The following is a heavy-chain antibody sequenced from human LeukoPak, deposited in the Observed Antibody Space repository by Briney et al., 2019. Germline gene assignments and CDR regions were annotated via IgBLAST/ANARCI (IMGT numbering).Heavy chain of an antibody. CDR2: IKSKTDGGTT. J-gene: IGHJ4*02. D-gene: IGHD3-3*01. CDR1: GFTFSDAW. V-gene: IGHV3-15*01. Sequence: GGSLRLSCAASGFTFSDAWMSWVRQAPGKGLEWVGRIKSKTDGGTTDYAAPVKGRFTISRDDSKNTLYLQMNSLKTEDTAVYYCTTPLYDFWSGYYYGGFDYWGQGTLVTVSS. CDR3: TTPLYDFWSGYYYGGFDY.